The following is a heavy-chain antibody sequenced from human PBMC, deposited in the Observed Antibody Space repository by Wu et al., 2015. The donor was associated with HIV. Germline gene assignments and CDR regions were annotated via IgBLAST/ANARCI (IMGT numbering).Heavy chain of an antibody. V-gene: IGHV1-46*01. J-gene: IGHJ6*04. CDR2: LNPSGGRR. CDR1: GYTFTGYY. D-gene: IGHD3-16*01. Sequence: QVQLVPSGAEVKKPGASVKVSCKASGYTFTGYYMHWVRQAPGQGLEWVGTLNPSGGRRRNALKFRDRITMTRDMSTSTFYLELKRLTSEDTAVYYCGREQYGAVSGLSMDVWGKGTTVIVPS. CDR3: GREQYGAVSGLSMDV.